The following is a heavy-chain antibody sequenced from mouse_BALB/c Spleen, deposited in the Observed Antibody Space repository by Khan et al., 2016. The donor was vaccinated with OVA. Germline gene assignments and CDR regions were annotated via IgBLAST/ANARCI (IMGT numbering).Heavy chain of an antibody. Sequence: QVQLKQSGPGLVQPSQSLSITCTVSGFSLTSYGVHWVRQPPGKGLEWLGVIWSGGTTDYNAAFISRLSISKDNSKSQVFFKMNSLQPDDTAIYYCARFYDYEGYFDVWGAGTTVTVSS. CDR1: GFSLTSYG. CDR2: IWSGGTT. CDR3: ARFYDYEGYFDV. J-gene: IGHJ1*01. D-gene: IGHD2-4*01. V-gene: IGHV2-4*02.